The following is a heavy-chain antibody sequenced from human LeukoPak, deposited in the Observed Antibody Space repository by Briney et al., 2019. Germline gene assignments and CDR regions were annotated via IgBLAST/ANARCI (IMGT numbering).Heavy chain of an antibody. J-gene: IGHJ4*01. CDR3: ARDPIAGYDSSGYYYVGFDXFDC. CDR1: GFTFSSYE. D-gene: IGHD3-22*01. Sequence: GGSLRLSCAASGFTFSSYEMNWVRQTPGKGLEWVSYISSSGSNRYYADSVRGRFTISRDNAKNSLYLQMNSLRAEDTAVYYCARDPIAGYDSSGYYYVGFDXFDCWGXXXLVTVSS. CDR2: ISSSGSNR. V-gene: IGHV3-48*03.